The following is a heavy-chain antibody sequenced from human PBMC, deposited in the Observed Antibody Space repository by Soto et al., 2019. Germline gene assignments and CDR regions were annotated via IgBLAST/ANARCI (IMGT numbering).Heavy chain of an antibody. CDR1: GGSISSSTYY. D-gene: IGHD6-6*01. V-gene: IGHV4-39*01. Sequence: PSETLSLTGTVSGGSISSSTYYWDWIRQPPGKGLEWIGAMYYTGNKNYNPSLESRVTMSVDTSKNQFSLKLSSVTPTDTAVYYCARRSSSSLGSLFDPWGRVILVTVSS. J-gene: IGHJ5*02. CDR3: ARRSSSSLGSLFDP. CDR2: MYYTGNK.